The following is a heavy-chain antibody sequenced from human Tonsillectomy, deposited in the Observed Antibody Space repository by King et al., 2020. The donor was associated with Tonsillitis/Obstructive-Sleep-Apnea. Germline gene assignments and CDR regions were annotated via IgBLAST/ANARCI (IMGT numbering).Heavy chain of an antibody. CDR1: GGSVSGYY. CDR3: ARGSLDCSSTSCPRVYFDY. D-gene: IGHD2-2*01. J-gene: IGHJ4*02. V-gene: IGHV4-34*01. Sequence: VQLQQWGAGLLKPSETLSLTCAVYGGSVSGYYWSWIRQPPGKGLEWIGEINHSGSTNYNPSLKSRVTISVDTSKNQFSLKLSSVTAADTAVYYCARGSLDCSSTSCPRVYFDYWGQGTLVTVSS. CDR2: INHSGST.